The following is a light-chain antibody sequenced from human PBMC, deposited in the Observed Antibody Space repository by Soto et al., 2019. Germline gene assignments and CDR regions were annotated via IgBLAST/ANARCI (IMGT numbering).Light chain of an antibody. V-gene: IGLV1-47*01. Sequence: QSVLTQPPSASGTPGRRVTISCSGSSSNIGSNYVYWYQQFPGTAPKLLIYRNNQRPSGVPDRFSGSKSGTSASLAISGLRSEDEADYYCAAWDDSLSAYVVFGGGTKLTVL. J-gene: IGLJ2*01. CDR2: RNN. CDR1: SSNIGSNY. CDR3: AAWDDSLSAYVV.